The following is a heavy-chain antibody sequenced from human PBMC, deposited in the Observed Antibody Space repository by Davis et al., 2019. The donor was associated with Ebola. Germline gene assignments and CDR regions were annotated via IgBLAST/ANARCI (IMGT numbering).Heavy chain of an antibody. J-gene: IGHJ4*02. V-gene: IGHV1-46*01. CDR3: ARGQIISLDY. CDR1: GYTFTSYY. Sequence: ASVKVSCKASGYTFTSYYMHWVRQAPGQGLEWMGIINPSGGSTSYAQKFQGRVTMTTDTSTSTAYMELRSLRSDDTAVYYCARGQIISLDYWGQGTLVTVSS. CDR2: INPSGGST. D-gene: IGHD2-21*01.